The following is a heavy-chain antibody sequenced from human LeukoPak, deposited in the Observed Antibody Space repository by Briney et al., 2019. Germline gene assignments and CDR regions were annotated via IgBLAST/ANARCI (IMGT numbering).Heavy chain of an antibody. Sequence: GASVKVSCKASGYTFTSYGISWVRQAPGQGLEWMGWISAYNGNTNYAQKLQGRVTMTTDTSTSTAYMELRSLRSDDTAVYYCARVEYYYGSGSYYNHGMDVWGQGTTDTVSS. CDR3: ARVEYYYGSGSYYNHGMDV. D-gene: IGHD3-10*01. V-gene: IGHV1-18*01. J-gene: IGHJ6*02. CDR1: GYTFTSYG. CDR2: ISAYNGNT.